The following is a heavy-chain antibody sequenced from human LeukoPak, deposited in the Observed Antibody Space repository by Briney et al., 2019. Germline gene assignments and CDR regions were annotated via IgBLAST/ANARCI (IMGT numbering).Heavy chain of an antibody. CDR2: INGDGRTT. CDR3: ARRFHARVFDI. D-gene: IGHD3-16*01. J-gene: IGHJ3*02. V-gene: IGHV3-74*01. CDR1: GFTFSNYW. Sequence: PGGSLRLSCAASGFTFSNYWMHWVRQAPGKGLVWVSRINGDGRTTSYADSVKGRFTISRDNAKNSLNLQMNSLRAEDTAVYYCARRFHARVFDIWGQGTMVTVS.